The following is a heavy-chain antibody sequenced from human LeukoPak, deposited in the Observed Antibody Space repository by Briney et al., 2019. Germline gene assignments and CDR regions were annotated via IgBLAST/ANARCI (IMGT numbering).Heavy chain of an antibody. J-gene: IGHJ2*01. CDR3: ARSITMIVVVTDWYFDL. D-gene: IGHD3-22*01. CDR1: GYTFTGYY. Sequence: VASVKVSCKASGYTFTGYYMHWVRQAPGQGLEWMGWINPNSGGTNYAQKFQGRVTMTRDTSISTAYMELSRLRSDDTAVYYCARSITMIVVVTDWYFDLWGRGTLVTVSS. CDR2: INPNSGGT. V-gene: IGHV1-2*02.